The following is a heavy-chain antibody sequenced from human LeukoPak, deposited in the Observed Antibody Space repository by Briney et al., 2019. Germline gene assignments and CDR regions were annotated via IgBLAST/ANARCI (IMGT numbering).Heavy chain of an antibody. J-gene: IGHJ4*02. CDR1: GYTFTGYY. CDR3: ARTSAAIDYYDSSGYQDY. V-gene: IGHV1-2*02. D-gene: IGHD3-22*01. CDR2: ISPNSGGT. Sequence: ASVKVSCKASGYTFTGYYMHWVRQAPGQGLEWMGWISPNSGGTNYAQKFQGRVTMTRDTSISTAYMELSRLRSDDTAVYYCARTSAAIDYYDSSGYQDYWGQGTLVTVSS.